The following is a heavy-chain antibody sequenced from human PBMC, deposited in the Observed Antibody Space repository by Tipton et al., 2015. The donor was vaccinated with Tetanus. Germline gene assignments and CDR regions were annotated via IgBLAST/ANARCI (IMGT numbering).Heavy chain of an antibody. D-gene: IGHD1-26*01. J-gene: IGHJ4*02. CDR1: DGSFSAYY. Sequence: TLSLTCDVYDGSFSAYYWTWIRQQPGKGLEWIGNIYYTAHNSYNPSLDSRVSISVDTSKNQCSLRLTSVTAADTAVYFCARGLPREPFYFDYWGQGKQVIVSS. V-gene: IGHV4-31*11. CDR2: IYYTAHN. CDR3: ARGLPREPFYFDY.